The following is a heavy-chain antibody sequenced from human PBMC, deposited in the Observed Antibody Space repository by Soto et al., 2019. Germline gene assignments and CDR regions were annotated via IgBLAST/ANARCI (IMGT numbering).Heavy chain of an antibody. V-gene: IGHV5-51*01. CDR1: GYSFTSYW. CDR3: ARPVAMEQDSGSIGY. Sequence: HGESLKISCKGSGYSFTSYWIGWVRQMPGKGLEWMGIIYPGDSDTRYSPSFQGQVTISADKSISTAYLQWSSLKASDTAMYYCARPVAMEQDSGSIGYWGQGTLVTVSS. J-gene: IGHJ4*02. CDR2: IYPGDSDT. D-gene: IGHD5-12*01.